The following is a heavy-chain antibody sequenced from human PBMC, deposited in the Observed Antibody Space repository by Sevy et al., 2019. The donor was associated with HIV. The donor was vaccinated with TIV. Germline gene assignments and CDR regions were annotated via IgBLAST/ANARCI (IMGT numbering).Heavy chain of an antibody. CDR3: ARRIGSSWYYFDY. V-gene: IGHV3-7*01. J-gene: IGHJ4*02. D-gene: IGHD6-13*01. Sequence: GGSLRLSCAASGFTFSSYWMSWVRQAPGKGLEWVANIKQDGSEKYYVDSVMGRFTISRDNAKNSLYLQMNSLRAEDTAVYYCARRIGSSWYYFDYWGQGTLVTVSS. CDR2: IKQDGSEK. CDR1: GFTFSSYW.